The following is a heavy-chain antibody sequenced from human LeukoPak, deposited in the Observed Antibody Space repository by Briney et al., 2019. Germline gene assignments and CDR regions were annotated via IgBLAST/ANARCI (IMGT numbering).Heavy chain of an antibody. CDR3: ARRGGYSLFDY. CDR1: GFSCSSCW. V-gene: IGHV3-7*01. D-gene: IGHD2-21*01. J-gene: IGHJ4*02. CDR2: MKYDGSEI. Sequence: GGALRLSCAASGFSCSSCWMSWVRQAQGKGLEWVANMKYDGSEIYYVDSVKGRFTISRDNAMNSLFLQMNSLRAEDTAVYYCARRGGYSLFDYWGQGTLVTVSS.